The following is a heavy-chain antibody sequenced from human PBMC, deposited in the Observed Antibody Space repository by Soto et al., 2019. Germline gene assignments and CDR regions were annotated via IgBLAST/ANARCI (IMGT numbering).Heavy chain of an antibody. CDR1: GFTFGDSY. D-gene: IGHD2-15*01. J-gene: IGHJ5*02. CDR2: ISPGSRYP. V-gene: IGHV3-11*06. CDR3: VRGGGGGLFDP. Sequence: GGSLRLSCAGSGFTFGDSYISWSRQAPGKGLEWLSYISPGSRYPAYADSVKGRFTISRDNAKRSLYLQMMSLTAEDTAIYYCVRGGGGGLFDPWGQGTMVTVPS.